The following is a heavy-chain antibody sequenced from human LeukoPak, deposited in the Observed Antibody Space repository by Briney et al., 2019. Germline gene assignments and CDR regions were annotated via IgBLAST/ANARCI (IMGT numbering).Heavy chain of an antibody. CDR3: ARPRIESGGYYYGH. CDR2: VNPTNGAT. V-gene: IGHV1-2*02. Sequence: ASVKVSCKASGYTFNGYYMHWVRQAPGQGLEWMGWVNPTNGATNYAQKLQGRVTLTTDTSTNTAYMELSWLTSDDTAVYYCARPRIESGGYYYGHWGQGTLVTVSS. CDR1: GYTFNGYY. D-gene: IGHD3-22*01. J-gene: IGHJ4*02.